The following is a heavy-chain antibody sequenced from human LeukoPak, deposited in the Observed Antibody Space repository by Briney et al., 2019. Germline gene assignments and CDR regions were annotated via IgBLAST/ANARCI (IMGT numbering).Heavy chain of an antibody. CDR2: INPNSGGT. CDR1: GYTFTGYY. D-gene: IGHD6-13*01. V-gene: IGHV1-2*02. CDR3: ARKSGSSTAIAAHYYYYYYMDV. Sequence: VSVKVFCKASGYTFTGYYMHWVRQAPGQGLEWMVWINPNSGGTNYAQKFQGRVTMTRDTSISTAYMELSRLRSDDTAVYYCARKSGSSTAIAAHYYYYYYMDVWGKGTTVTVSS. J-gene: IGHJ6*03.